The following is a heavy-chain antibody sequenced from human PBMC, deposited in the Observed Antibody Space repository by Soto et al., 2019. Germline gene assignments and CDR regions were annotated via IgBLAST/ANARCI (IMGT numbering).Heavy chain of an antibody. Sequence: QVQLVESGGGVVQPGRSLRLSCAASGFTFSNYGMHWVRQAPGKGLEWVAIIWYDGSNKYADSVKGRFSISRDNSKNTLYLQMHSLRAEDTAVYYCATHRGDYHYMDVWGKGTTVTVSS. CDR3: ATHRGDYHYMDV. D-gene: IGHD3-10*01. CDR2: IWYDGSNK. CDR1: GFTFSNYG. V-gene: IGHV3-33*01. J-gene: IGHJ6*03.